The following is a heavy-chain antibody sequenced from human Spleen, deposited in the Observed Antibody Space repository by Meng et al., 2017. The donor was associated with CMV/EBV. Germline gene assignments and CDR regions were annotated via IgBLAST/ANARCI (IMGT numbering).Heavy chain of an antibody. J-gene: IGHJ3*01. V-gene: IGHV1-2*06. CDR2: VNPNTGAT. Sequence: QVQLVQSGPEVQQPGASVNVSCQPSGYTFTDFYIHWVRQAPGQGLEWMGRVNPNTGATDYAHKFKDRVTMTRETSISTVYMELSRLTSDDTAVYYCTRKGPFSAYDFWGRGTLVTVSS. D-gene: IGHD3-3*01. CDR1: GYTFTDFY. CDR3: TRKGPFSAYDF.